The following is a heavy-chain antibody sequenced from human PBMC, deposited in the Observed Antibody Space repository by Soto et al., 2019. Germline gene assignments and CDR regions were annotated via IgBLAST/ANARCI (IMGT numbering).Heavy chain of an antibody. J-gene: IGHJ4*02. V-gene: IGHV1-69*01. CDR3: ARGGSPYVWFNEF. CDR2: IIPVFGTT. CDR1: GDIFSSYA. Sequence: QEQLVQSGPEVKKPGSSVKVSCKASGDIFSSYAISWVRQAPGQGLEWLGGIIPVFGTTNYAEKFQGRVTITADESTNTAYRELSSLRSGDTAMYYCARGGSPYVWFNEFWGQGTLVTVSS. D-gene: IGHD3-16*01.